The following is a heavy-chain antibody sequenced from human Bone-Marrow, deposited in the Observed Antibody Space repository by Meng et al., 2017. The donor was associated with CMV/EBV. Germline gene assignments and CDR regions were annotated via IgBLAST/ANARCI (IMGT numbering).Heavy chain of an antibody. D-gene: IGHD6-19*01. CDR3: ARDTASSGWYVDDYYYGMDV. V-gene: IGHV4-34*01. Sequence: SETLSLTCAVYGGPFSGYYWSWIRQPPGKGLEWIGEINHSGSTNYNPSLKSRVIISADTSMNQFSLKLSSVTAADTAVYYCARDTASSGWYVDDYYYGMDVWGQGTTVTVSS. CDR2: INHSGST. J-gene: IGHJ6*02. CDR1: GGPFSGYY.